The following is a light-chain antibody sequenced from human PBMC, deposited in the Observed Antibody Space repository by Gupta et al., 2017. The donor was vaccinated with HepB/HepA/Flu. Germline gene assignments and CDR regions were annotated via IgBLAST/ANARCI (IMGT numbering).Light chain of an antibody. CDR3: MQALQTPT. V-gene: IGKV2-28*01. Sequence: DIVMTQSPLSLPVTPGEPASISCRSSQRLLHSNGYIYLDWYLQKPGQSPQLLIYLGSNRASGVPDRFSGSGSGTDFTLKISRVEAEDVGVYYCMQALQTPTFGPGTKVEIK. CDR1: QRLLHSNGYIY. CDR2: LGS. J-gene: IGKJ3*01.